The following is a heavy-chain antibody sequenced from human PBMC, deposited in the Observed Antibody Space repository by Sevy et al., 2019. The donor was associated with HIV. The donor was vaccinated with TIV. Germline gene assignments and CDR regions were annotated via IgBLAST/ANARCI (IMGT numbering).Heavy chain of an antibody. V-gene: IGHV3-73*01. Sequence: GGSLRLSXAASXXXFSGSAMHWVRXASGKGLEWVGHIRSKANNFATAYGVSLKGRFTISRDDSKNTAFLQMHSLKTEDTAVYYCTFFYDXSGYXAXXXXXXGTMVTXSS. CDR2: IRSKANNFAT. CDR1: XXXFSGSA. D-gene: IGHD3-22*01. CDR3: TFFYDXSGYXAXXX. J-gene: IGHJ3*01.